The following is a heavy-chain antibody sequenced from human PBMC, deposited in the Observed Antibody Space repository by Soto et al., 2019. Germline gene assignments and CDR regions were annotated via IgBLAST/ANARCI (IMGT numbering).Heavy chain of an antibody. J-gene: IGHJ4*02. D-gene: IGHD1-26*01. V-gene: IGHV3-23*01. Sequence: PVGSQILSCAASGFTFSSYAMSWVRQAPGKGLEWVSAISGSGGSTYYADSVKGRFTISRDNSQNTLYLQMSSLRAEDTAVYYCARSEGGSYPYFEYWGQGTLVTVSS. CDR3: ARSEGGSYPYFEY. CDR2: ISGSGGST. CDR1: GFTFSSYA.